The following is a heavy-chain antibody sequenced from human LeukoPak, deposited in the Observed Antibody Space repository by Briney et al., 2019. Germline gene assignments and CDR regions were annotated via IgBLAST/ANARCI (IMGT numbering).Heavy chain of an antibody. CDR1: GGSISSSSYY. D-gene: IGHD6-6*01. Sequence: PSETLSLTCTVSGGSISSSSYYWGWIRQPPGKGLEWVSYISSSGSTIYYADSVKGRFTISRDNAKDSLYLQMNSLRAEDTAVYYCARVSYSSSSGDWFDPWGQGTLVTVSS. J-gene: IGHJ5*02. CDR3: ARVSYSSSSGDWFDP. V-gene: IGHV3-11*04. CDR2: ISSSGSTI.